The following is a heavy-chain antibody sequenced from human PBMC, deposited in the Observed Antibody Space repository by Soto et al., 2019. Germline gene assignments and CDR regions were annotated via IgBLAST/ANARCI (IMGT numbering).Heavy chain of an antibody. V-gene: IGHV4-4*02. J-gene: IGHJ4*02. CDR1: GGSISSSNW. D-gene: IGHD3-3*01. Sequence: HVQLQESGPGLVKPSGTLSLTCAVSGGSISSSNWWSWVRQPPGKGLEWIGEIYHSGSTNYNPSLKSRVTISVDKSKNQFSLKLSSVTAADTAVYYCARGGNYDFWSGTYYFDYWGQGTLVTVSS. CDR2: IYHSGST. CDR3: ARGGNYDFWSGTYYFDY.